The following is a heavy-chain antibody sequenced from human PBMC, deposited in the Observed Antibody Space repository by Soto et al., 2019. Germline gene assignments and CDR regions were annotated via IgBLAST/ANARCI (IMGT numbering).Heavy chain of an antibody. CDR1: GGSISSGGYY. J-gene: IGHJ4*02. CDR3: ARGPGIIAIIAS. D-gene: IGHD3-16*01. Sequence: QVQLLESGPGLVKPSQTLSLTCTVSGGSISSGGYYWSWIRQHPGKGLEWVGYIYYSGRTYYNPSLKSRVTISVDTSKNQFSLKLSSVTAADTAVYYCARGPGIIAIIASWGQGPLVTVSP. V-gene: IGHV4-31*03. CDR2: IYYSGRT.